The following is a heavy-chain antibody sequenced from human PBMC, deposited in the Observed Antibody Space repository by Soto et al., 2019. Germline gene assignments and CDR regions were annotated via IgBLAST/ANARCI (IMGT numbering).Heavy chain of an antibody. CDR1: GDSIKSGSAY. CDR2: ITYSGMT. Sequence: SETLSLTCSVNGDSIKSGSAYWSWIRQSPGKGLEYIGYITYSGMTFQNPSLKSRVTMSVDTPKNQFSLEVRSVTAADTAVYYCARERQVGPSSGRFDPWGQGTLVTVSS. J-gene: IGHJ5*02. V-gene: IGHV4-31*03. CDR3: ARERQVGPSSGRFDP.